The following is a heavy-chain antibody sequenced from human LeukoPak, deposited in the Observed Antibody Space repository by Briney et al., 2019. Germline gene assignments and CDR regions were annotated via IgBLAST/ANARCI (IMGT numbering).Heavy chain of an antibody. CDR1: GFTFSSYW. J-gene: IGHJ6*02. Sequence: PGGSLRLSCAASGFTFSSYWMHWVRQAPGKGLEWVSSISSSSSYIYYADSVKGRFTISRDNAKNSLYLQMNSLRAEDTAVYYCARDLIAARKYYYYGMDVWGQGTTVTVSS. CDR3: ARDLIAARKYYYYGMDV. CDR2: ISSSSSYI. V-gene: IGHV3-21*01. D-gene: IGHD6-6*01.